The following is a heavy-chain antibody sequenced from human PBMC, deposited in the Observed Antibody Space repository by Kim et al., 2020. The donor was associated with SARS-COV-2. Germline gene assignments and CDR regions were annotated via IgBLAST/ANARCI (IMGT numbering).Heavy chain of an antibody. J-gene: IGHJ4*02. CDR3: ARASRWLQLGY. CDR2: INHSGST. CDR1: GGSFSGYY. Sequence: SETLSLTCAVYGGSFSGYYWSWIRQPPGKGLEWIGEINHSGSTNYNPSLKSRVTISVDTSKNQFSLKLSSVTAADTAVYYCARASRWLQLGYWGQGTLVTVSS. D-gene: IGHD5-12*01. V-gene: IGHV4-34*01.